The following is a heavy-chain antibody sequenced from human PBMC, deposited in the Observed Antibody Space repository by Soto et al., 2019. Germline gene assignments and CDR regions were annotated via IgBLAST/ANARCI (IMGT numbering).Heavy chain of an antibody. D-gene: IGHD2-15*01. CDR3: ARWGCSGTNCNLNQRSYDL. J-gene: IGHJ4*02. CDR1: GFIFNEYG. CDR2: IWYDRSNK. V-gene: IGHV3-33*03. Sequence: GGSLRLSCAASGFIFNEYGMHWVRQAPGKGLEWVAVIWYDRSNKYYADSVKGRFTISRDNSKNTMSLQMNNLRAEDTAVYYCARWGCSGTNCNLNQRSYDLWGQGTLVTVSS.